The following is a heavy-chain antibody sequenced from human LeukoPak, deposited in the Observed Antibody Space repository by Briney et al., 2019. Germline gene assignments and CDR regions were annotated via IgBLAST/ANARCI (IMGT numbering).Heavy chain of an antibody. CDR2: INHSGST. D-gene: IGHD3-10*01. Sequence: SDTLSLTCAVYGGFFSGYYWSWIRQPPGKGLEWIGEINHSGSTNYNPSLKSRVTILVDTSKNQFSLKLSSVTAADTAVYYCARKGVRGVRYWGQGTLVTVSS. V-gene: IGHV4-34*01. CDR3: ARKGVRGVRY. CDR1: GGFFSGYY. J-gene: IGHJ4*02.